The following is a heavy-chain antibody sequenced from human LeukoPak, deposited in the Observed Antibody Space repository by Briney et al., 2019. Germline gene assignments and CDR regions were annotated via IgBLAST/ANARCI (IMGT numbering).Heavy chain of an antibody. CDR1: GGSISSYY. CDR2: LYHSGTT. CDR3: ARLGYNDYVARYFDL. D-gene: IGHD5-24*01. V-gene: IGHV4-59*08. Sequence: TPPPTCTVSGGSISSYYWSWIRQPPGKGLEWIGYLYHSGTTNYNPSLKSRVTILVDTSKNEFSLKLTSVTAADTAVYYCARLGYNDYVARYFDLWGRGTLVTVSS. J-gene: IGHJ2*01.